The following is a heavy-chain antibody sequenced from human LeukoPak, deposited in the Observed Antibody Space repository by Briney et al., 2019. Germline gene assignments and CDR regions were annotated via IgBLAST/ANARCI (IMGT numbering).Heavy chain of an antibody. V-gene: IGHV3-53*01. D-gene: IGHD3-10*02. CDR1: GFTVGSNY. CDR3: ARDQYAYVWGD. Sequence: GGSLRLSCAAPGFTVGSNYMSWVRQERGGGREWVSVIYSGGSAYYADSVKGRFTVSRDSANNSLYLQMIRMRVEDTDIYYCARDQYAYVWGDWGQGTLVTVST. J-gene: IGHJ4*02. CDR2: IYSGGSA.